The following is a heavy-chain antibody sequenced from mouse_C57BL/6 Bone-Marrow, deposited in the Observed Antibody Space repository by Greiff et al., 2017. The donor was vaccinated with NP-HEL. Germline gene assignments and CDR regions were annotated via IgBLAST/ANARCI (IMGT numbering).Heavy chain of an antibody. D-gene: IGHD1-1*01. CDR2: IWGDGST. Sequence: VKLVESGPGLVAPSQSLSITCTVSGFSLTSYGVSWVRQPPGKGLEWLGVIWGDGSTNYHSALISRLSISKDNSKSQVFLKLNSLQTDDTATYYCAKSLFITTVHAMDYWGQGTSVTVSS. CDR1: GFSLTSYG. CDR3: AKSLFITTVHAMDY. J-gene: IGHJ4*01. V-gene: IGHV2-3*01.